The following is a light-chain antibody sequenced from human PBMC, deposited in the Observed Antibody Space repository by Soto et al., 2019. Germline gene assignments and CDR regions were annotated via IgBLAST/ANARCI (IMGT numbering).Light chain of an antibody. CDR3: MQALQTPQVN. CDR1: QILLYSNGYNY. CDR2: LGS. V-gene: IGKV2-28*01. J-gene: IGKJ5*01. Sequence: DIVMTHSPLSLPVTPVDPAFISCRSSQILLYSNGYNYLDWYLQKPGQSPQLLIYLGSNRASGVPDRFSGSGSGTDFTLKIRRAEAEDVGIYYCMQALQTPQVNCGQGKRRAIK.